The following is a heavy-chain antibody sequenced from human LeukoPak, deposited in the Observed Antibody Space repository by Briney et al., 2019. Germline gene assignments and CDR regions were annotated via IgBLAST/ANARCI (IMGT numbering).Heavy chain of an antibody. CDR1: GGSISSGGYY. Sequence: SETLSLTCTVSGGSISSGGYYWSWIRQHPGKGLEWIGYIYYSGSTCYNPSLKSRVTISVDTSKNQFSLKLSSVTAADTAVYYCASSIKKDIVVVPAATSFDYWGQGTLVTVSS. CDR2: IYYSGST. D-gene: IGHD2-2*01. J-gene: IGHJ4*02. V-gene: IGHV4-31*03. CDR3: ASSIKKDIVVVPAATSFDY.